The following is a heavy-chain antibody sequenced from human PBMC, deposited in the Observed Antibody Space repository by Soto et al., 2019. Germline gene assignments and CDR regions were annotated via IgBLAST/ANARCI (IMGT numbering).Heavy chain of an antibody. J-gene: IGHJ3*01. CDR3: ARDIQSVGPRANDAFDV. CDR1: GFTFSDTL. Sequence: QVQLVQSGAELKKPGASVNISCTASGFTFSDTLINWVRQVPVQGLEGMGWLNPDTGNTRYSETFQGRVTISRHPSASIAYLELSGLENEDTALYFCARDIQSVGPRANDAFDVWGQGTMITVSS. V-gene: IGHV1-3*01. D-gene: IGHD5-18*01. CDR2: LNPDTGNT.